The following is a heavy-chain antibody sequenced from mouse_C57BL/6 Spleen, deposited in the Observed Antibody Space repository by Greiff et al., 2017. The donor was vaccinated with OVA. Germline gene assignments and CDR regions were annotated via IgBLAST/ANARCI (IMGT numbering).Heavy chain of an antibody. CDR1: GYTFTSYW. CDR3: ARHSNYMYYFDY. CDR2: IDPSDSET. Sequence: QVQLQQPGAELVRPGSSVKLSCKASGYTFTSYWMHWVKQRPIQGLEWIGNIDPSDSETHYNQKFKDKATLTVDKSSSTAYMQLSSLTSEDSAVYYCARHSNYMYYFDYWGKGTTLTVSS. J-gene: IGHJ2*01. D-gene: IGHD2-5*01. V-gene: IGHV1-52*01.